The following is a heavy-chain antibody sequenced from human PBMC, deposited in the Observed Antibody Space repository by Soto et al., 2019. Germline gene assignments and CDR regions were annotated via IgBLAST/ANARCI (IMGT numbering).Heavy chain of an antibody. J-gene: IGHJ4*02. CDR3: ARFVVISTYFDY. V-gene: IGHV4-30-4*01. D-gene: IGHD3-22*01. Sequence: QVQLQESAPGLVKPSQTLSLTCTVSGGSISSGDYYWSWIRQPPGKGLEWIGYIYYSGSTYYNPSRMSRATISADTSKNQFSLKLSSVTAADSAVYYCARFVVISTYFDYWGQGTLVTVSS. CDR1: GGSISSGDYY. CDR2: IYYSGST.